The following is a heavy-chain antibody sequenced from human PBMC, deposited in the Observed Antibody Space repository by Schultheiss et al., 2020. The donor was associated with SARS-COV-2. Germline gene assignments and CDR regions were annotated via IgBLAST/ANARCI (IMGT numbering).Heavy chain of an antibody. J-gene: IGHJ6*02. CDR3: ARGVHYGSGSWAYYYYGMDV. CDR1: GYTFTSYY. CDR2: INPSGGST. D-gene: IGHD3-10*01. Sequence: ASVKVSCKASGYTFTSYYMHWVRQAPGQGLEWMGIINPSGGSTSYAQKFQGRVTMTRDMSTSTAYMELSSLRSEDTAVYYCARGVHYGSGSWAYYYYGMDVWGQGTTVTVSS. V-gene: IGHV1-46*01.